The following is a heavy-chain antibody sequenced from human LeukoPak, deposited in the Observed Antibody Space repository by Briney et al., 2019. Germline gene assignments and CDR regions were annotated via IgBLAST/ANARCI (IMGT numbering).Heavy chain of an antibody. CDR2: IRYDGSNK. J-gene: IGHJ4*02. D-gene: IGHD3-10*01. V-gene: IGHV3-30*02. CDR3: AKGLITMVRGAMDY. CDR1: GFTFSSYG. Sequence: PGGSLRLSCAASGFTFSSYGMHWVRQAPGEGLEWVAFIRYDGSNKYYADSVKGRFTISRDNSKNTLYLQMNSLRAEDTAVYYCAKGLITMVRGAMDYWGQGTLVTVSS.